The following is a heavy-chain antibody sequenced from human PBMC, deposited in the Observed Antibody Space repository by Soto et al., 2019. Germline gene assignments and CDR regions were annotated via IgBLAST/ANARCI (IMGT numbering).Heavy chain of an antibody. CDR1: GYTFTSYD. V-gene: IGHV1-8*01. Sequence: ASVKVSCKASGYTFTSYDINWVRQATGQGLEWMGWMNPNSGNTGYAQKFQGRVTMTRSTSISTAYMELSSLRSEDTAVYYCARGYCSGGSCTTQDWFDPWGQGTLVTVSS. J-gene: IGHJ5*02. CDR3: ARGYCSGGSCTTQDWFDP. CDR2: MNPNSGNT. D-gene: IGHD2-15*01.